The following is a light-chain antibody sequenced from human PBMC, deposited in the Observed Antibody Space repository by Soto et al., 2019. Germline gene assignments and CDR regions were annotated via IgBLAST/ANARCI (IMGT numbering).Light chain of an antibody. CDR3: RSFAVSNSSV. V-gene: IGLV2-8*01. Sequence: QSVLTQPPSASGSPGQSVTISCTGTSNDVGGYNYVSWYQQHPGKAPKLMIYEVNKRPSGVPDRFSGSKSGNTASLTVSGLQAEDEANYYCRSFAVSNSSVFGTGTKVTV. J-gene: IGLJ1*01. CDR2: EVN. CDR1: SNDVGGYNY.